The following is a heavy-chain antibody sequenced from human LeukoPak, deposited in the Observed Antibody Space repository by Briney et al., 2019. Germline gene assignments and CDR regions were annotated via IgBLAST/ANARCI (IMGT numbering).Heavy chain of an antibody. CDR3: AREDVSTDADAFDI. CDR1: GGSISSYY. D-gene: IGHD2-8*01. Sequence: SETLSLTCTVSGGSISSYYWSWIRQPPGKGLEWIGYIHYTGSTSYSPSLKSRATISVDTSKNQSSLKVSSVTAADTAVYYCAREDVSTDADAFDIWGQGTMVTVSS. V-gene: IGHV4-59*01. CDR2: IHYTGST. J-gene: IGHJ3*02.